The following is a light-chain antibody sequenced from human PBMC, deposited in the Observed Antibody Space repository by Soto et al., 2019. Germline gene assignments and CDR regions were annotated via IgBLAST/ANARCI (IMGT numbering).Light chain of an antibody. V-gene: IGLV4-60*02. J-gene: IGLJ3*02. CDR2: LDRSGSY. Sequence: QLVLTQSSSASASLGSSVKLTCILSRGHSTYIIAWHQPQPGKAPRFLMTLDRSGSYNRGSGVPDRFSGSSSGADRYLTISNLQFEDEGDYYCETWYSNTHKVFGGGTKLTVL. CDR3: ETWYSNTHKV. CDR1: RGHSTYI.